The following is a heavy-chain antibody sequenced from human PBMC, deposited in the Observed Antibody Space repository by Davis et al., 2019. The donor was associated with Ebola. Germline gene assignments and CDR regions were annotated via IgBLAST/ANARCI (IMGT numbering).Heavy chain of an antibody. D-gene: IGHD4-17*01. CDR3: ARIRWLRGYYFDY. Sequence: SETLSLTCTVYGGSFSGYYWSWIRQPPGKGLEWIGSIYYSGSTYYNPSLKSRVTISVDTSKNQFSLKLSSVTAADTAVYYCARIRWLRGYYFDYWGQGTLVTVSS. J-gene: IGHJ4*02. CDR2: IYYSGST. CDR1: GGSFSGYY. V-gene: IGHV4-39*01.